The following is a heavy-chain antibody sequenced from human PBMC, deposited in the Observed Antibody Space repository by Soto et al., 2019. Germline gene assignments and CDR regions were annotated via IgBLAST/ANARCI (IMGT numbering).Heavy chain of an antibody. D-gene: IGHD3-22*01. V-gene: IGHV3-48*02. Sequence: EVQLVESGGGLVQPGGSLRLSCAASGFTFSSYSMNWVRQAPGKGLEWVSYISSSSSTIYYADSAKGRFTISRDNAKNSLYLQMNSLRDEDTAVYYCANTPRPDSSGYYFDYWGQGTLVTVSS. CDR1: GFTFSSYS. CDR3: ANTPRPDSSGYYFDY. CDR2: ISSSSSTI. J-gene: IGHJ4*02.